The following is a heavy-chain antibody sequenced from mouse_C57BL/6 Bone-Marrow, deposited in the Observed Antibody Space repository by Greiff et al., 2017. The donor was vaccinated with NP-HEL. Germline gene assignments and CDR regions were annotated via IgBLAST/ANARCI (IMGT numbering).Heavy chain of an antibody. D-gene: IGHD1-1*01. CDR2: ILPGSGST. J-gene: IGHJ3*01. CDR1: GYTFTGYW. V-gene: IGHV1-9*01. Sequence: VQLQESGAELMKPGASVKPSCKATGYTFTGYWIEWVKQRPGHGLEWIGEILPGSGSTNYNEKFKGKATFTADTSSNTAYMQLSSLTTEDSAIYYCARGGYYGSSYRAWFAYWSQGTLVTVSA. CDR3: ARGGYYGSSYRAWFAY.